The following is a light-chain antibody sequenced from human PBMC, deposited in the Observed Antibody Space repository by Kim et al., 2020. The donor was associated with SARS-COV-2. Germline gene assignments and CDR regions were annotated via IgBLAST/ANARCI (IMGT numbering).Light chain of an antibody. Sequence: SYELTPPPSVSVSPGQTASITCSGDKLGDKYVCWYQQKPGQSPVLVIYQDSKRPSGIPERFSGSNSGNTATLTISGTQAMDEADYYCQAWDSSTGVVFGGGTQLTVL. CDR2: QDS. CDR3: QAWDSSTGVV. J-gene: IGLJ2*01. CDR1: KLGDKY. V-gene: IGLV3-1*01.